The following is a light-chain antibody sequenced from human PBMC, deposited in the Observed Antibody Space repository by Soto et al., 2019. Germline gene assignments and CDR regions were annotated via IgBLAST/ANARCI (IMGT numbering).Light chain of an antibody. CDR1: QSLSSS. J-gene: IGKJ4*01. CDR3: QQYNNWPVT. CDR2: GAS. V-gene: IGKV3-15*01. Sequence: EIVMTQSPATLSVSPGERATLSCRASQSLSSSLAWYQQRPGQAPRLLIYGASTRATGIPARFSGSGSGTEFTLTISGLQSEDFATYYCQQYNNWPVTFGGGTKVDIK.